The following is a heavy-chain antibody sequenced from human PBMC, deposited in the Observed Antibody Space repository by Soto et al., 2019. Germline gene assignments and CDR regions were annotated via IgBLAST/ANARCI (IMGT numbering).Heavy chain of an antibody. CDR3: GRRGSYFDY. J-gene: IGHJ4*02. CDR2: SRSSSSYI. V-gene: IGHV3-21*01. CDR1: GFTFSSYS. D-gene: IGHD1-26*01. Sequence: GESLKISWAASGFTFSSYSMNWVRQAPGKGLEWVASSRSSSSYIYYADSVKDRFTISRDNAKNSLYLQMNSLRAEDTAAYYCGRRGSYFDYWGQGTLVTVSS.